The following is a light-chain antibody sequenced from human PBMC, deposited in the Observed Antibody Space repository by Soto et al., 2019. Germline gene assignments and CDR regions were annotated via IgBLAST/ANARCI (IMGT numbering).Light chain of an antibody. Sequence: DIQMTQSPSSVSASVGDRVTITCRASQGIRXXXAWYQQKPGKAPKLLIYGASSLPSGVPSRFSGSGSGTXXXXXXXXXQPEDLATXYXQXANSFPPWTFGQGTKVEIK. J-gene: IGKJ1*01. CDR1: QGIRXX. CDR3: QXANSFPPWT. CDR2: GAS. V-gene: IGKV1-12*01.